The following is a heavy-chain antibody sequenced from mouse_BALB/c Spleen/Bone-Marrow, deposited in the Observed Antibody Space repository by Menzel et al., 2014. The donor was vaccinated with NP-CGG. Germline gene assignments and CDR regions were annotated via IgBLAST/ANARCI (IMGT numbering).Heavy chain of an antibody. Sequence: EVQLQQSGPELEKPGASVTISCKASGYSFTGYNMNWVKQSDGRSLEWIGNIDPYYGGTSYHQKFRGKATLTVDKSSSTDYMQLTSLTSEDSAVYYCARNHFVSYSLGYWGQGTLVTVSA. CDR3: ARNHFVSYSLGY. J-gene: IGHJ3*01. CDR1: GYSFTGYN. D-gene: IGHD2-12*01. V-gene: IGHV1S135*01. CDR2: IDPYYGGT.